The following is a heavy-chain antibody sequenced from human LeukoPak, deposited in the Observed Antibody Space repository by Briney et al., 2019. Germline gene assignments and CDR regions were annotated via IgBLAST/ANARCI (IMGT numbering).Heavy chain of an antibody. CDR1: GYTFTSYG. Sequence: GASVKVSCKASGYTFTSYGISWVRQAPGQGLEWMGWISAYNGNTNYAQKLQGRVTMTTDTSTSTAYMELRSLRSDDTAVYYCARLRGGKRLDYSYYMDVWGKGTTVTVSS. J-gene: IGHJ6*03. D-gene: IGHD6-25*01. CDR2: ISAYNGNT. V-gene: IGHV1-18*01. CDR3: ARLRGGKRLDYSYYMDV.